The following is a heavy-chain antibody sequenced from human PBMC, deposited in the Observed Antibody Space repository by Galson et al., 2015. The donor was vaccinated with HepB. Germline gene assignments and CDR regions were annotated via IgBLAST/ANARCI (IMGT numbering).Heavy chain of an antibody. CDR2: ISAYNGNT. V-gene: IGHV1-18*04. Sequence: SVKVSCKASGYTFTSYAISWVRQAPGRGLEWMGWISAYNGNTNYAQKIQGRLTMTTDTSTSTAYMELRSLRSDDTAVYFCARDHPVYSGYEIDYWGQGTLVLVSS. CDR1: GYTFTSYA. J-gene: IGHJ4*02. CDR3: ARDHPVYSGYEIDY. D-gene: IGHD5-12*01.